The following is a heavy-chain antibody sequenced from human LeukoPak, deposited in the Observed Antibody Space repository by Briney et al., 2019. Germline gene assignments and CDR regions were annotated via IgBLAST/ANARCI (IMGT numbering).Heavy chain of an antibody. CDR1: GFTFSNAW. Sequence: PGGSLRLSCAASGFTFSNAWMSWVRQAPGKGLEWVGRIKSKTDGGTTDYAAPVKGRFTISRDDSKNTLYLQMNSLKTEDTAVYYCTTVSPGYYDFWSGYYFYYYYTDVWGKGTTVTVSS. V-gene: IGHV3-15*01. J-gene: IGHJ6*03. D-gene: IGHD3-3*01. CDR2: IKSKTDGGTT. CDR3: TTVSPGYYDFWSGYYFYYYYTDV.